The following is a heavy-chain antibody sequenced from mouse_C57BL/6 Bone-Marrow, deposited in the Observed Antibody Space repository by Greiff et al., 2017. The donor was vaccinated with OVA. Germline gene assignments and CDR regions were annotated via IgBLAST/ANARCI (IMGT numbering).Heavy chain of an antibody. CDR2: IWSGGST. CDR1: GFSLTSYG. Sequence: QVQLQQSGPGLVQPSQSLSITCTVSGFSLTSYGVHWVRQSPGKGLEWLGVIWSGGSTDYNAAFISRLSISKDNSKSQVFFKMNSLQADDTARYYCARELAYWGQGTLVTVSA. J-gene: IGHJ3*01. CDR3: ARELAY. V-gene: IGHV2-2*01.